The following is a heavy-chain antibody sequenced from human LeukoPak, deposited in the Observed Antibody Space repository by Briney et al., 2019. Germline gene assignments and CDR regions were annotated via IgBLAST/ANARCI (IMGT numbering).Heavy chain of an antibody. D-gene: IGHD2-15*01. J-gene: IGHJ1*01. V-gene: IGHV1-18*04. CDR3: ARDRGIVVVVAAHEYFQH. CDR2: ISAYNGNT. CDR1: GYTFTSYG. Sequence: ASVKVSCKASGYTFTSYGISWVRQAPGQGLEWMGWISAYNGNTNYAQKLQGRVTMTTDTSTSTAYMELRSLRSDDTAVYYCARDRGIVVVVAAHEYFQHWGQGTLVTVSS.